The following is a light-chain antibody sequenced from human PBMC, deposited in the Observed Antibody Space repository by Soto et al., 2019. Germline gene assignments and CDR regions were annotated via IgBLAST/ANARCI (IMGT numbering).Light chain of an antibody. J-gene: IGLJ1*01. CDR1: NTDVGAYDY. CDR2: DVI. Sequence: QSPLTQPASVSGSPGQSITISCSGTNTDVGAYDYVSRYQQHPGKAPKLILYDVINRPSGVSDRFSGSKSGNTASLTISGLQAEDEAEYFCSSYSTSSNLVFGTGTKLTVL. CDR3: SSYSTSSNLV. V-gene: IGLV2-14*03.